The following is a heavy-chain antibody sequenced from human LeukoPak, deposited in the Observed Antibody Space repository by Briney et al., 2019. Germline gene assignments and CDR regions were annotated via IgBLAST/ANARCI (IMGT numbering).Heavy chain of an antibody. CDR3: AKGGYCSSTSRYTGVSGGCDY. V-gene: IGHV3-23*01. CDR1: GFAFSRLA. J-gene: IGHJ4*02. D-gene: IGHD2-2*02. CDR2: ISASGA. Sequence: GGSLRLSCAASGFAFSRLAMSWVRQAPGKGLEWVATISASGAYYADPVKGRFTISRDNSKNTLYLQMNSLRAEDTAVYYCAKGGYCSSTSRYTGVSGGCDYWGQGTLVTVSS.